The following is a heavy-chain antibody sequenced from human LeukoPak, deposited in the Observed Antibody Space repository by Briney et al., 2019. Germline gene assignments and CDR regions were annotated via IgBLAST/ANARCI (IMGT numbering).Heavy chain of an antibody. Sequence: GGSLRLPCAASGFTFSDYYMSWIRQAPGKGLEWVSYISSSGSTIYYADSVKGRFTISRDNAKNTLYLQMNSLRAEDTAVYYCARDLNYRYYFDYWGQGTLVTVSS. CDR3: ARDLNYRYYFDY. CDR2: ISSSGSTI. CDR1: GFTFSDYY. J-gene: IGHJ4*02. V-gene: IGHV3-11*04. D-gene: IGHD4-11*01.